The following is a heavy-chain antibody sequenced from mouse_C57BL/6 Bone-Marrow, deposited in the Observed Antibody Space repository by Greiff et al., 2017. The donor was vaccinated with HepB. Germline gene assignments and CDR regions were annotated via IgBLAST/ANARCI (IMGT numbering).Heavy chain of an antibody. CDR3: AIYYYGGGYDY. J-gene: IGHJ2*01. Sequence: VQLQESGPELVKPGASVKISCKASGYAFSSSWMNWVKQRPGKGLEWIGRIYPGDGDTNYNGKFKGKATLTADKSSSTAYMQLSSLTSEDSAVYFCAIYYYGGGYDYWGQGTTLTVSS. D-gene: IGHD1-1*01. CDR2: IYPGDGDT. V-gene: IGHV1-82*01. CDR1: GYAFSSSW.